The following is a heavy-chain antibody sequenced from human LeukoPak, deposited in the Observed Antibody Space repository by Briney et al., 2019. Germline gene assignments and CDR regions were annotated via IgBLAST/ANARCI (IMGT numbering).Heavy chain of an antibody. V-gene: IGHV3-30*18. D-gene: IGHD5-24*01. J-gene: IGHJ4*02. Sequence: GGSLRLSCAASGFTFSSYGMHWVRQAPGKGLEWVAVISYDGSNKYYADSVKGRFTISRDNSKNTLYLQMNSLRAEDTAVYYCAKGFEERWLQLDCWGQGTLVTVSS. CDR2: ISYDGSNK. CDR3: AKGFEERWLQLDC. CDR1: GFTFSSYG.